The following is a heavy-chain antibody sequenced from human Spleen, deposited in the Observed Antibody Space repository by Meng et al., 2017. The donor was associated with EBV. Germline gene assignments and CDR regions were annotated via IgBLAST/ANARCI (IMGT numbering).Heavy chain of an antibody. V-gene: IGHV4-61*03. D-gene: IGHD1-7*01. CDR3: AVGELLGHFLDY. CDR1: GDPVSSVSYY. Sequence: VQMQESGPGLGKPWETLYLTCNVSGDPVSSVSYYWTWVRQSPGKGREWFGNIYHNGKTNYNPSLQSRLSISLDTSKNRFSLRLRSVTTADTAVYYCAVGELLGHFLDYWGPGTLVTVSS. CDR2: IYHNGKT. J-gene: IGHJ4*02.